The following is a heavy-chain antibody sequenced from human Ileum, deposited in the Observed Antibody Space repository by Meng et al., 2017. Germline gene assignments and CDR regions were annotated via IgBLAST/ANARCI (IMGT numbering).Heavy chain of an antibody. CDR2: AST. V-gene: IGHV4-61*08. Sequence: QSHDAGPGLVRPSETLSLICTVSGGSVSRAGYQWGWIRQPPGKGLEWIGYASTNYNPSLKSRVTISLDTSRNQFSLSLSSVTAADTAVYYCARDHMGSLDYWGQGILVTVSS. CDR1: GGSVSRAGYQ. D-gene: IGHD1-26*01. CDR3: ARDHMGSLDY. J-gene: IGHJ4*02.